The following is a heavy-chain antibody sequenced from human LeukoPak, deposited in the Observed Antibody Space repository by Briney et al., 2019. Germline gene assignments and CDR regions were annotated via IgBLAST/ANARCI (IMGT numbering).Heavy chain of an antibody. J-gene: IGHJ4*02. V-gene: IGHV1-3*01. Sequence: ASVKVSCKASEYTFTTYAMHWVRQAPGQRLEWMGWINAGNGNTKYSQKFQARVTITRDTSASTAYMEVSSLRSEDTAVYYCARDPIGSRWPYYFDYWGQGTLVTVSS. CDR2: INAGNGNT. CDR1: EYTFTTYA. CDR3: ARDPIGSRWPYYFDY. D-gene: IGHD6-13*01.